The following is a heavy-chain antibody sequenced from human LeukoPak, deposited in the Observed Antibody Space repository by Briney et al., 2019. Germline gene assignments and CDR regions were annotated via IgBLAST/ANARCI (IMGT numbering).Heavy chain of an antibody. J-gene: IGHJ4*02. V-gene: IGHV1-18*01. CDR1: GFTFTSYD. CDR3: VRDAGYGDYGPDY. Sequence: GASVTVSCTASGFTFTSYDINWVRQASGQGLEWMGWIRGSNGDTNYAQNLQGRVTVTTDTSTSTAYMELRSLRSDDTAVYYCVRDAGYGDYGPDYWGQGTLVTVSS. CDR2: IRGSNGDT. D-gene: IGHD4-17*01.